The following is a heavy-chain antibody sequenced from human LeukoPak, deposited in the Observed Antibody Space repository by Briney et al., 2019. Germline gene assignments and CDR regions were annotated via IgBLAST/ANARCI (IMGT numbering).Heavy chain of an antibody. CDR2: ISSSSSYT. J-gene: IGHJ4*02. CDR3: ARDEFGSGWYMGY. CDR1: GFTFSDYY. Sequence: GGSLRLSCAASGFTFSDYYMSWIRQAPGKGLEWVSYISSSSSYTNYADSVKGRFTISRDNAKYSLYLQMNSLRAEDTAVYYCARDEFGSGWYMGYWGQGTLVTVSS. D-gene: IGHD6-19*01. V-gene: IGHV3-11*06.